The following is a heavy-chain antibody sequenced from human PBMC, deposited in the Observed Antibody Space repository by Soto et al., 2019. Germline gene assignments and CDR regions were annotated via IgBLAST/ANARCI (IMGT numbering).Heavy chain of an antibody. CDR1: GYTFSGYY. J-gene: IGHJ4*02. D-gene: IGHD6-19*01. Sequence: ASVNVSCQSSGYTFSGYYIHWVRQAPGQGLEWMGWINPNSGGTNYAQKFQGRVTMTRDTSISTAYMELSRLRSDDTAVYYCARVLTWLDRCFDYWGQGTLVTVSS. V-gene: IGHV1-2*02. CDR2: INPNSGGT. CDR3: ARVLTWLDRCFDY.